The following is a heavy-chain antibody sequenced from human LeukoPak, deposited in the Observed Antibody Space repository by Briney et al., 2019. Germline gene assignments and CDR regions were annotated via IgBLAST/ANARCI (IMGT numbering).Heavy chain of an antibody. Sequence: GGSLRLSCAASGFTFSSYGMHWVRQAPGKGLEWVAVISYDGSNKYYADSVKGRFTISRDNSKNTLYLQMNSLRAEDTAVYYYAKILMGDFDYWGQGTLVTVSS. CDR3: AKILMGDFDY. CDR2: ISYDGSNK. CDR1: GFTFSSYG. V-gene: IGHV3-30*18. J-gene: IGHJ4*02.